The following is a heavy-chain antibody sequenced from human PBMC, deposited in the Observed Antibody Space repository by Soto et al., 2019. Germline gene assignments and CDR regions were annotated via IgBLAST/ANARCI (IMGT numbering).Heavy chain of an antibody. CDR2: ISYDGSNK. Sequence: HGWCLGLSVSASEITFISYGRHWVRQAPGKGLEWVAVISYDGSNKYYADSVKGRFTISRDNSKNTLYLQMNSLRAEDTAVYYCAKDDIPYGSGWYYFDYWGQGTLVTVSS. J-gene: IGHJ4*02. V-gene: IGHV3-30*18. CDR1: EITFISYG. CDR3: AKDDIPYGSGWYYFDY. D-gene: IGHD6-19*01.